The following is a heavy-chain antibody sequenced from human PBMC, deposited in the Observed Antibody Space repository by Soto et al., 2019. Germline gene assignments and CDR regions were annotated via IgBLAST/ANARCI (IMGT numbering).Heavy chain of an antibody. CDR3: AHRRELGFVELSVHWFDP. D-gene: IGHD3-10*01. CDR2: IYWDDDK. CDR1: GFSLSTSGVG. Sequence: SGPTLVNPTQTLTLTCTFSGFSLSTSGVGVGWIRQPPGKALEWLALIYWDDDKRYSPSLKSRLTITKDTSKNQVVLTMTNMDPVDTATYYCAHRRELGFVELSVHWFDPWGQGTLVTVSS. V-gene: IGHV2-5*02. J-gene: IGHJ5*02.